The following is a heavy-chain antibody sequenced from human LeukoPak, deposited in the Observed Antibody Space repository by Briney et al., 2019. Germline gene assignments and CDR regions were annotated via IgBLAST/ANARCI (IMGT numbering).Heavy chain of an antibody. Sequence: SETLSLACTVSGGSISSSRYYWGWIRQPPGKVLEWIGSIYYSGSTYYNPSLKSRVTISVDTSKNQFSLKLSSVTAADTAVYYCARTIKLGISAFDIWGQGTMVTVSS. CDR1: GGSISSSRYY. V-gene: IGHV4-39*01. CDR2: IYYSGST. J-gene: IGHJ3*02. CDR3: ARTIKLGISAFDI. D-gene: IGHD7-27*01.